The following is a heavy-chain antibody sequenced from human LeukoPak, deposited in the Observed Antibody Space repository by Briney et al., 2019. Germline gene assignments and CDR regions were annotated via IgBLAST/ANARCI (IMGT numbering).Heavy chain of an antibody. V-gene: IGHV1-46*01. CDR1: GYTFTSYY. J-gene: IGHJ5*02. Sequence: ASVRVSSKASGYTFTSYYIHWVRQAPRQGLEWMGIIYPIRGSTSYPQKFQGRVTMTRDTSTSTVYMELSSLRSEDTAVYYCARDQHPNLNLDPWGQGTLVTVSS. CDR3: ARDQHPNLNLDP. CDR2: IYPIRGST.